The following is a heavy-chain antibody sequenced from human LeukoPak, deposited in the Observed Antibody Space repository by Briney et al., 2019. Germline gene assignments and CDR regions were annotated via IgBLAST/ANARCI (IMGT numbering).Heavy chain of an antibody. CDR1: GFTSSNAW. V-gene: IGHV3-15*01. Sequence: GGSLRLSCAASGFTSSNAWMSWVRQAPGKGLEWVGRIKSKTDGGTTDYAAPVKGRFTISRDDSKNTLYLQMNSLKTEDTAVYYCTTDIQRITMVRGVRIPPGFDYWGQGTLVTVSS. CDR3: TTDIQRITMVRGVRIPPGFDY. CDR2: IKSKTDGGTT. D-gene: IGHD3-10*01. J-gene: IGHJ4*02.